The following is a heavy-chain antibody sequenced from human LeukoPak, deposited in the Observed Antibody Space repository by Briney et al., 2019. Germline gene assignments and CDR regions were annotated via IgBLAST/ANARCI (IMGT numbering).Heavy chain of an antibody. V-gene: IGHV3-64*01. Sequence: GGSLRLSCVASGFTFSTYAMHWVRQAPGKGLEYVSSISPSGSTTYYANSVKGRFIISRDNSKNTLDLQMNSLRAEDTAVYFCQGQGVMAGPDDDFVIWGQGTRVTVSS. D-gene: IGHD6-19*01. CDR2: ISPSGSTT. CDR3: QGQGVMAGPDDDFVI. J-gene: IGHJ3*02. CDR1: GFTFSTYA.